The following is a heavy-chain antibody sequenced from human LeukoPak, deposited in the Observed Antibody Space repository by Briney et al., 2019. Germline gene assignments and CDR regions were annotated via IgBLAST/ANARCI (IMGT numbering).Heavy chain of an antibody. V-gene: IGHV3-74*01. D-gene: IGHD2-2*01. CDR2: IKSDGSHT. CDR1: GFSISDYW. CDR3: AREGVACVSSSCYVVAFDI. Sequence: GGSLRLSCAASGFSISDYWMHWVRQAPGKGPIWVSRIKSDGSHTAYADSVKGRFTISRDNAKNTLSLQMNSLRAEDTAVYYCAREGVACVSSSCYVVAFDIWGLGAMVTVSS. J-gene: IGHJ3*02.